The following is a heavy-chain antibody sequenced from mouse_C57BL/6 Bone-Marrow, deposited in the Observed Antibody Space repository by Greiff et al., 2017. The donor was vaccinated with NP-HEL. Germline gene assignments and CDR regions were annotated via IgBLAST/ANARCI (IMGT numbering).Heavy chain of an antibody. CDR2: ISYDGSN. V-gene: IGHV3-6*01. CDR3: ASYSLYYFDY. CDR1: GSSITSGYY. J-gene: IGHJ2*01. D-gene: IGHD1-1*01. Sequence: VQLKESGPGLVKPSQSLSLTCSVTGSSITSGYYWNWIRQFPGNKLEWMGYISYDGSNNYNPSLKNRISITRDTSKNQFFLKLNSVTTEDTATYYCASYSLYYFDYWGQGTTLTVSS.